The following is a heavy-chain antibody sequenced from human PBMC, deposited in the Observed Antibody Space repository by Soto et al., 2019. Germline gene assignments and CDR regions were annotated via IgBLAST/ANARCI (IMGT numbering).Heavy chain of an antibody. CDR3: ARATLLYYYDSSGYEYFQH. CDR1: GYTFTSYG. Sequence: GASVKVSCKASGYTFTSYGISWVRQAPGQGLEWMGWISAYNGNTNYAQKFQGRVTITRDTSASTAYMELSSLRSEDTAVYYCARATLLYYYDSSGYEYFQHWGQGTLVTVSS. J-gene: IGHJ1*01. D-gene: IGHD3-22*01. CDR2: ISAYNGNT. V-gene: IGHV1-18*01.